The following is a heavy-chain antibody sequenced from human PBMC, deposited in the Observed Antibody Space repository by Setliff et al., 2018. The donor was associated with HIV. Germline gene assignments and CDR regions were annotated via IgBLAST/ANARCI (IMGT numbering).Heavy chain of an antibody. CDR1: GYNFVDYS. Sequence: GESLKISCQGSGYNFVDYSIAWVRQVPGKGLEWMGIIYPVDSETRYSPSFQGQVIISADKSINTAYLQWTTLKASDSAMYYCARPRGNDYAGSGFDNWGQGTLVTAPQ. CDR2: IYPVDSET. D-gene: IGHD2-2*01. CDR3: ARPRGNDYAGSGFDN. J-gene: IGHJ4*02. V-gene: IGHV5-51*01.